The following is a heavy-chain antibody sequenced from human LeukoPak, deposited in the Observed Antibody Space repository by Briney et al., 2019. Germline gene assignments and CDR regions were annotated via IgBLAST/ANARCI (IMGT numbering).Heavy chain of an antibody. CDR3: ARSGLSRFDY. D-gene: IGHD4/OR15-4a*01. CDR2: ISYDGTNK. Sequence: SGGSLRLSCAASGFTFSSYAMHWVRQAPGKGLEWVTIISYDGTNKYYADSVKGRFTISRSNSTNTLYLQMNSLRAKDVAVYYCARSGLSRFDYWGQGTLVTVSS. V-gene: IGHV3-30*04. CDR1: GFTFSSYA. J-gene: IGHJ4*02.